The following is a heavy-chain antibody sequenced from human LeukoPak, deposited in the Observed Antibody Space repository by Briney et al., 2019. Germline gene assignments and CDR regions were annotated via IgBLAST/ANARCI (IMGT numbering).Heavy chain of an antibody. J-gene: IGHJ3*02. D-gene: IGHD3-22*01. CDR3: AKEADYYDSRGGAFDI. CDR1: GFTFSSYG. CDR2: ISYDGSNK. Sequence: GSLRLSCAASGFTFSSYGMHWVRQAPGKGLEWVAVISYDGSNKYYADSVKGRFTISRDNSKNTLYLQMNSLRAEDTAVYYCAKEADYYDSRGGAFDIWGQGTMVTVSS. V-gene: IGHV3-30*18.